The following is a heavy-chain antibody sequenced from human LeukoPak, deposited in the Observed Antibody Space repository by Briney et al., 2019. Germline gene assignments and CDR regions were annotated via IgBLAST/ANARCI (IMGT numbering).Heavy chain of an antibody. Sequence: SETLSLTCAVYGGSFSRYSWSWVRQPPGKGLEWIGEINHSGSTNYNPSLKSRVTISVDTSKNQFSLKLSSVTAADTAVYYCARAIGYSYRTGFDYWGQGTLVIVSS. J-gene: IGHJ4*02. V-gene: IGHV4-34*01. CDR3: ARAIGYSYRTGFDY. D-gene: IGHD5-18*01. CDR2: INHSGST. CDR1: GGSFSRYS.